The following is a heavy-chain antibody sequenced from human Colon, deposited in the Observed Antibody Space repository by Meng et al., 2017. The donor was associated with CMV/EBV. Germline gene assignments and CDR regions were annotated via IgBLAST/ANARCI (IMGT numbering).Heavy chain of an antibody. J-gene: IGHJ4*02. CDR2: FSRAAENS. D-gene: IGHD5-24*01. CDR1: GFTFSSHA. V-gene: IGHV3-23*01. Sequence: GGSLSLSCAVSGFTFSSHAMSWVRRAPGKGLEWVSGFSRAAENSYYADSVRGRFTISREIFKSTLYLKMDSLRAEDTDLYYCAKGSPDGFNGLFDSWGQGVMVTVSS. CDR3: AKGSPDGFNGLFDS.